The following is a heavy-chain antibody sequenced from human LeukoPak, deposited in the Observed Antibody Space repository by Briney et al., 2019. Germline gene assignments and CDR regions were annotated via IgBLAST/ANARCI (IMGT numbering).Heavy chain of an antibody. Sequence: SETLSLTCTVSGGSFNGYYWTWIRQPPGKGVEWIAEINHIGTTNHNPSLKSRVTVSTDTSKQQFFLKLTSVTAADTALYYCARLVVTAPQYHYYMDVWGEGTTVTVSS. D-gene: IGHD2-21*02. V-gene: IGHV4-34*01. CDR2: INHIGTT. CDR1: GGSFNGYY. J-gene: IGHJ6*03. CDR3: ARLVVTAPQYHYYMDV.